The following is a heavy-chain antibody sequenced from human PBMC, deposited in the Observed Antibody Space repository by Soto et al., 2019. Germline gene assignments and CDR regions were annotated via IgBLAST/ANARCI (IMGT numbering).Heavy chain of an antibody. CDR1: GYTFTTYA. J-gene: IGHJ4*02. V-gene: IGHV1-3*01. CDR3: SRGRAVRGVTNSDPHDF. Sequence: QVQLVQSGAEVKKPGASVKVSCKTSGYTFTTYAMHWVRQAPGQRLEWMGWINAGGGDTKYSQRFQGRVTISRDTSASTDYMELSSLTPEDTAVYYCSRGRAVRGVTNSDPHDFWGQGTLVTVSS. CDR2: INAGGGDT. D-gene: IGHD3-10*01.